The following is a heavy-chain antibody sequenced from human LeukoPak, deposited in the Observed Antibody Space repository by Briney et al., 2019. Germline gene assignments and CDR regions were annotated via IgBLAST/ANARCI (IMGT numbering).Heavy chain of an antibody. J-gene: IGHJ6*02. V-gene: IGHV1-8*03. CDR2: VNTKSGMT. CDR3: ARVGPNGDYNYYYGMDV. Sequence: ASVKVSCKASGYTFTRYDINWVRQATGQGLEWMGWVNTKSGMTGHAQKFQGRITITKDTSISTVYMELSSLSSEDTAVYFCARVGPNGDYNYYYGMDVWGQGTTVTVSS. CDR1: GYTFTRYD. D-gene: IGHD4-17*01.